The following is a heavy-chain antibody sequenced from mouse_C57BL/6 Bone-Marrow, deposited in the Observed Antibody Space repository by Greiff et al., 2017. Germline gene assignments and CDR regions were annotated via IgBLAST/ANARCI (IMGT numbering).Heavy chain of an antibody. V-gene: IGHV2-6*01. CDR1: GFSLTSYG. D-gene: IGHD1-1*01. Sequence: VKLVESGPGLVAPSQSLSITCTVSGFSLTSYGVDWVRQSPGKGLEWLGVIWGVGSTNYNSAHKSRLSISKDNSKSQVFLKMNSLQTDDTAMYYCASYYGSSYGGFAYWGQGTLVTVSA. J-gene: IGHJ3*01. CDR2: IWGVGST. CDR3: ASYYGSSYGGFAY.